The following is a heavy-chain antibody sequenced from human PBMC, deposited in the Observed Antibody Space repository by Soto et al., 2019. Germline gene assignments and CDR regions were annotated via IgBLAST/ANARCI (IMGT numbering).Heavy chain of an antibody. D-gene: IGHD2-21*01. CDR2: TSGDGGVT. V-gene: IGHV3-23*01. Sequence: GGSLRLSCAASAFTFGTYAMSWVRQAPGKGLEWVSSTSGDGGVTYYADSVKGRFTVSKDNSKNTLYLQMNSLRAEDTAVYYCARIGSASNSDYWGQGSPVTVSS. CDR3: ARIGSASNSDY. CDR1: AFTFGTYA. J-gene: IGHJ4*02.